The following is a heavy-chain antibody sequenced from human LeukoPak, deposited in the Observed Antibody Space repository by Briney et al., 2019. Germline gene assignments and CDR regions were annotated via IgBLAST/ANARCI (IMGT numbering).Heavy chain of an antibody. CDR2: MNPNSGNT. D-gene: IGHD3-3*01. CDR3: ARGHEHHDFWSGYRYYGMDV. V-gene: IGHV1-8*01. J-gene: IGHJ6*02. CDR1: GYTFTSYD. Sequence: ASVKVSCKASGYTFTSYDINWVRQATGQGLEWMGWMNPNSGNTGYAQKFQGRVTMTRNTSISTAYMELSSLRSEDTAVYYCARGHEHHDFWSGYRYYGMDVWGQGTTVTVSS.